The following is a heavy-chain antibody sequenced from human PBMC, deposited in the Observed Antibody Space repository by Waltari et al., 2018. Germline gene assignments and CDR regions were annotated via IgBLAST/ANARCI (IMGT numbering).Heavy chain of an antibody. Sequence: QVQLVQSGAEVKKPGSSVKFSCKTSGGTFSSYAINWVRQATGQGREWMGWRNPNSGNTGYAQMVQGRVTTTRNTAISTAYMELSSLRSEDTAVYYCARSGHGSECDYWGQGTLVTVSS. J-gene: IGHJ4*02. CDR1: GGTFSSYA. CDR3: ARSGHGSECDY. V-gene: IGHV1-8*03. D-gene: IGHD3-10*01. CDR2: RNPNSGNT.